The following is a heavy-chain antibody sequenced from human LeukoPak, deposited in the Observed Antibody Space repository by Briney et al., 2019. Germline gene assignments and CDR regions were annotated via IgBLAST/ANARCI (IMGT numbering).Heavy chain of an antibody. V-gene: IGHV3-7*01. J-gene: IGHJ4*02. CDR3: ARDKPKAFDY. Sequence: GGSLRLSCAASGFTFSSYWMSWVRQAPGKGLEWVANIKQDGSEKYYVDSVKGRFTISRDNSKNTLYLQMNSLGAEDTAVYYCARDKPKAFDYWGQGTLVTVSS. CDR2: IKQDGSEK. CDR1: GFTFSSYW.